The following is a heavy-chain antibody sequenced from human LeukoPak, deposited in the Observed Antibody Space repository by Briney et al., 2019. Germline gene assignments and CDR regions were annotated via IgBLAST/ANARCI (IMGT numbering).Heavy chain of an antibody. Sequence: GGSLRLSCAASGFTFSSYSMNWVRQAPGKGLEWVSSISSSSSYIYYADSVKGRFTISRDNAKNSLYLQMNSLRAEDTAVYYCAIAITIFGVVINDAFDIWGQGTMVTVSS. D-gene: IGHD3-3*01. CDR1: GFTFSSYS. CDR3: AIAITIFGVVINDAFDI. V-gene: IGHV3-21*01. J-gene: IGHJ3*02. CDR2: ISSSSSYI.